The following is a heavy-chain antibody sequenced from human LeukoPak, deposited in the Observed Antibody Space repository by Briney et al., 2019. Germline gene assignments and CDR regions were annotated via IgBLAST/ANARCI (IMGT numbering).Heavy chain of an antibody. Sequence: GGSLRLSCAASGFTFSSYAMSWVRQAPGKGLEWVSAISGSGGSTYYADSVEGRFTISRDNSKNTLYLQMNSMRAEDTAVYYCAKDSHYDSSGHSRRPPEYFSTGARAPWSPSPQ. CDR3: AKDSHYDSSGHSRRPPEYFST. D-gene: IGHD3-22*01. CDR2: ISGSGGST. J-gene: IGHJ1*01. CDR1: GFTFSSYA. V-gene: IGHV3-23*01.